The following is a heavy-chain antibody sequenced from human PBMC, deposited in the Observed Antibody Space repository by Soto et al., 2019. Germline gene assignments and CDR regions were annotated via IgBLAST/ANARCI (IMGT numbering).Heavy chain of an antibody. D-gene: IGHD3-16*02. CDR2: IYYSGST. CDR1: GGSISSYY. CDR3: ARETDYDYIWASYRYLDY. J-gene: IGHJ4*02. Sequence: SETLSLTCTVSGGSISSYYWSWIRQPPGKGLEWIGYIYYSGSTNYNPSLKSRVTISVDTSKNQFSLKLSSVTAADTAVYYCARETDYDYIWASYRYLDYWGQGTLVTVSS. V-gene: IGHV4-59*01.